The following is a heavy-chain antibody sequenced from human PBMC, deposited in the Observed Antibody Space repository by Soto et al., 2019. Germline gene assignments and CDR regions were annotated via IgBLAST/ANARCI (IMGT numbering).Heavy chain of an antibody. J-gene: IGHJ6*02. CDR2: INPNSGGT. Sequence: GASVKVSCKASGYTFTGYYMHWVRQAPGQGLEWMGWINPNSGGTNYAQKFQGWVTMTRDTSISTAYMELSRLRSDDTAVYYCARAHTAMVKRYYYYYGIDVWGQGTTVTVYS. D-gene: IGHD5-18*01. CDR1: GYTFTGYY. CDR3: ARAHTAMVKRYYYYYGIDV. V-gene: IGHV1-2*04.